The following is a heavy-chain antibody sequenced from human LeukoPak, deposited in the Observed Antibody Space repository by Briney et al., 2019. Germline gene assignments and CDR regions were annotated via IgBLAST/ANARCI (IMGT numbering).Heavy chain of an antibody. CDR1: GSISSGDYY. V-gene: IGHV4-31*03. CDR3: ARDARWSRKGSAVDY. Sequence: PSQTLSLTCTVSGSISSGDYYWSWIRQHPGKGLEWIGYTYYSGSTYYNPSLKSRVTISVDTSKNEFSLSLSSVTAADTAVYYCARDARWSRKGSAVDYWGQGTLVTVSS. CDR2: TYYSGST. D-gene: IGHD4-23*01. J-gene: IGHJ4*02.